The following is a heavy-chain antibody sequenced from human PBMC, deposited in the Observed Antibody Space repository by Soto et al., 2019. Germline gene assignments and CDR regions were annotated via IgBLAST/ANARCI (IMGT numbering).Heavy chain of an antibody. J-gene: IGHJ4*02. Sequence: QVQLQESGPGLVKPSQTLSLTCTVSGGSISSGDYYWSWIRQPPGKGLEWIGYIYYSGSTYYNPSLMCRVTISVDLSNKRFSLKLSSMTAADTAVYYCARARGAKYFDYWGQGTLVSVSS. CDR1: GGSISSGDYY. CDR3: ARARGAKYFDY. V-gene: IGHV4-30-4*01. CDR2: IYYSGST. D-gene: IGHD2-15*01.